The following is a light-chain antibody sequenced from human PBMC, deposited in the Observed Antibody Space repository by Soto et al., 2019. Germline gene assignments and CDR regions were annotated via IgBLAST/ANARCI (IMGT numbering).Light chain of an antibody. CDR3: SAYAGNNNPVI. V-gene: IGLV2-8*01. CDR2: EVT. Sequence: QSVVTQPPSASGSPGLSVTISCTGTSSDVGGHNFVSWYQQHPGKAPKFLIYEVTKRPSGVPDRFSGSKSGITASLTVSGLQADDEAYYYCSAYAGNNNPVIFGGGTKLTVL. CDR1: SSDVGGHNF. J-gene: IGLJ2*01.